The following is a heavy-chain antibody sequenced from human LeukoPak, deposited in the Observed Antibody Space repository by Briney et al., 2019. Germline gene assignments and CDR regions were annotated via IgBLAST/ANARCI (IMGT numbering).Heavy chain of an antibody. V-gene: IGHV4-34*01. J-gene: IGHJ4*02. CDR3: ARLGPGNSEVDY. CDR2: INHSGST. Sequence: SETLSLTCAVYGGSFSGYYWSWIRQPPGKGLEWIGEINHSGSTNYNPSLKSRVTISVDTSENQFSLKLSSVTAADTAVYYCARLGPGNSEVDYWGQGTLVTVSS. D-gene: IGHD4-23*01. CDR1: GGSFSGYY.